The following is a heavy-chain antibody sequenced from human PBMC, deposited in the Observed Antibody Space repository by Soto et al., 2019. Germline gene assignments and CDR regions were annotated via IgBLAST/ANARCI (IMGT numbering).Heavy chain of an antibody. CDR1: GFTFSSYS. CDR3: ARDSEGAYYDYIWGSPTDPQRWFDP. V-gene: IGHV3-21*01. Sequence: PGGALRLSCAASGFTFSSYSMNWVGQAPGKGREWVSAISSRSSYIYYADSVKGRFTISRDNAKYSLYLQMTSLRAEDTAVYYCARDSEGAYYDYIWGSPTDPQRWFDPWGQGTLVTVSS. J-gene: IGHJ5*02. CDR2: ISSRSSYI. D-gene: IGHD3-16*01.